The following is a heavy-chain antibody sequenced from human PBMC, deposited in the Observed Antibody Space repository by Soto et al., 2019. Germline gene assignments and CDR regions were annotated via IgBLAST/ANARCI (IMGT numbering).Heavy chain of an antibody. D-gene: IGHD4-17*01. CDR2: ISPNSGNT. Sequence: AAVKVSCKAAGYTFINYGISWVRQAPGQGLEWMGWISPNSGNTNYAQSLQGRVTMTTDTSTATVYMDMRSLRSDDTAVYYCVRRPPFYGGDFVTYYLDQWGQGTLVTVSS. V-gene: IGHV1-18*01. CDR1: GYTFINYG. J-gene: IGHJ4*02. CDR3: VRRPPFYGGDFVTYYLDQ.